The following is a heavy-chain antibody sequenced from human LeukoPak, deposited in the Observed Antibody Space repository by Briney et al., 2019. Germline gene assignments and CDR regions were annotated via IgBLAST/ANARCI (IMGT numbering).Heavy chain of an antibody. D-gene: IGHD2-2*01. V-gene: IGHV1-8*03. Sequence: ASVKVSCKPSGYTFTSYDINWVRQATGQGLEWMGWMNPNSGNTGYAQKFQGRVTITRNTSISTAYMELSSLRSEDTAAYYCARDSTSREYYYYGMDVWGQGTTVTVSS. J-gene: IGHJ6*02. CDR2: MNPNSGNT. CDR3: ARDSTSREYYYYGMDV. CDR1: GYTFTSYD.